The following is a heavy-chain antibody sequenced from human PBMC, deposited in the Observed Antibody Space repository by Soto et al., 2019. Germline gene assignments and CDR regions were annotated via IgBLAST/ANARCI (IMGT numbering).Heavy chain of an antibody. CDR2: INPNSGDT. Sequence: QVQLVQSGAEVKKPGASVKVSCKASGYTFISYEINWVRDATGQGLEWMGWINPNSGDTGYAQKFQGRVTMTRDTAINTAYIELSSMRSEDTAVYYCARGRFGSGSRHLYWGQGTLVTVSS. V-gene: IGHV1-8*01. D-gene: IGHD3-10*01. CDR3: ARGRFGSGSRHLY. J-gene: IGHJ4*02. CDR1: GYTFISYE.